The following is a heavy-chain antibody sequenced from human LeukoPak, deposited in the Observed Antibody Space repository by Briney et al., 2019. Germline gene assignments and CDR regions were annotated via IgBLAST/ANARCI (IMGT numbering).Heavy chain of an antibody. Sequence: GGSLRLSCAASGFTFSDYWMSWVRQAPGKGLEWVANIMKDGSEKKYVDSVKGRFTISGDNAKNSLYLQMNSLRAEDTAVYYCARDRGWYRADYWGQGTLVTVSS. CDR3: ARDRGWYRADY. CDR2: IMKDGSEK. V-gene: IGHV3-7*04. CDR1: GFTFSDYW. D-gene: IGHD6-19*01. J-gene: IGHJ4*02.